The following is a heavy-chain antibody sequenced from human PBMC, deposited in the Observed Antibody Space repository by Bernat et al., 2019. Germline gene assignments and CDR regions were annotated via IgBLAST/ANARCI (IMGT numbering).Heavy chain of an antibody. Sequence: QVQLQESGPGLVKPSETLSLTCTVSGGSISSYYWSWIRQPPGKGLEWIGYIYYSGSTNYNPSLKSRVTISVDTSKNQFSPKLSSVTAADTAVYYCARVTVLWFKPNWFDPWGQGTLVTVSS. CDR3: ARVTVLWFKPNWFDP. CDR2: IYYSGST. V-gene: IGHV4-59*01. D-gene: IGHD3-10*01. CDR1: GGSISSYY. J-gene: IGHJ5*02.